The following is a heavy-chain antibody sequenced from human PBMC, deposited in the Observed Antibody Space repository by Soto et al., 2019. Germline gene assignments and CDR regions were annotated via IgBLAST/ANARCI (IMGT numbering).Heavy chain of an antibody. Sequence: QVQLQESGPGLVKPSETLSLTCTVSGDSINRYYWNWIRQPPGKGLEWIGYIYNSGSTNYNPSLKSRVTMSVDTSKHTFSLKLTSVTAADTAIYYCASSRLNAVFRGTIDYWGQGTLVTVSS. V-gene: IGHV4-59*08. CDR3: ASSRLNAVFRGTIDY. CDR2: IYNSGST. D-gene: IGHD3-10*01. CDR1: GDSINRYY. J-gene: IGHJ4*02.